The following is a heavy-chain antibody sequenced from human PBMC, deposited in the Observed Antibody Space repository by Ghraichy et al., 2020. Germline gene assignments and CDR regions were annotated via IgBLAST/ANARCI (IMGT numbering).Heavy chain of an antibody. D-gene: IGHD3-3*01. CDR2: ISSSRSYI. CDR3: ATQDFWSGYYGY. J-gene: IGHJ4*02. CDR1: GFTFSSYS. Sequence: GESLNISCAASGFTFSSYSMNWVRQAPGKGLEWVSSISSSRSYIYYADSVKGRFTISRDNAKNSLYLQMNSLRAEDTAVYYCATQDFWSGYYGYWGQGTLVAVSS. V-gene: IGHV3-21*01.